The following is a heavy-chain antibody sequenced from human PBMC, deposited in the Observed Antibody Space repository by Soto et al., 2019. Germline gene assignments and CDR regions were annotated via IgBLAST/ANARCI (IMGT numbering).Heavy chain of an antibody. CDR2: IYYSGST. J-gene: IGHJ4*02. V-gene: IGHV4-59*01. Sequence: QVQLQESGPGLVKPSETLSLTCTVSGGSISSYYWCWIRQPPGKGLEWIGYIYYSGSTNYNPSLXSXVXRXXETSKNQFPLNLSSVTAKHTAVYYFASRSGSNFSYWGQGTLVTLSS. D-gene: IGHD3-10*01. CDR1: GGSISSYY. CDR3: ASRSGSNFSY.